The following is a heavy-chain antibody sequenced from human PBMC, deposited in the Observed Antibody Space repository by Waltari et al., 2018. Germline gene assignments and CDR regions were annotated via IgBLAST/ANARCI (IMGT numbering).Heavy chain of an antibody. CDR3: ARQAARNFDY. CDR1: GYNCIGYY. V-gene: IGHV1-2*02. CDR2: INPNTGGT. Sequence: QVQLVQSGAEVKKPGASVNVSCRASGYNCIGYYIHWVRQAPGKGLEWMGWINPNTGGTKYAQKYQGRVTLTRDTSISTAYMELSSLGSDDMAVFYCARQAARNFDYWGQGTLVTVSS. J-gene: IGHJ4*02.